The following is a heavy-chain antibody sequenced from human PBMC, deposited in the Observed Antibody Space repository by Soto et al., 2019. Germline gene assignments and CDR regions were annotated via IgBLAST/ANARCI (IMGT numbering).Heavy chain of an antibody. CDR2: ISAYNGNT. V-gene: IGHV1-18*04. J-gene: IGHJ5*02. D-gene: IGHD3-3*01. Sequence: GASVKVSCKASGYTFTSYGISWVRQAPGQGLEWMGWISAYNGNTNYAQKLQGRVTMTTDTSTSTAYMELRSLRSDDTAVYYCAREPTYDFWSGCNWFDPWGQGTLVTVSS. CDR1: GYTFTSYG. CDR3: AREPTYDFWSGCNWFDP.